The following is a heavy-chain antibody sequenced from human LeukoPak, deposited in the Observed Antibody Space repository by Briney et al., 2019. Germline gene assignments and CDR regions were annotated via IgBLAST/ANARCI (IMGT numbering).Heavy chain of an antibody. V-gene: IGHV3-23*01. J-gene: IGHJ4*02. CDR2: ISGSGGST. CDR1: GFTFSSYA. D-gene: IGHD1-26*01. CDR3: ASQVGVRYYFDY. Sequence: GGSLRLSCAASGFTFSSYAMSWVRQAPGKGLEWVSAISGSGGSTYYADSVKGRFTISRDISKNTLYLQMNSLRAEDTAVYYCASQVGVRYYFDYWGQGTLVTVSS.